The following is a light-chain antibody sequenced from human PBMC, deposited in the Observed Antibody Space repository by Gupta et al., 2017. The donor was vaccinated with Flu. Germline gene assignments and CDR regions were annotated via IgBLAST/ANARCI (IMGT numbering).Light chain of an antibody. CDR2: PAS. CDR3: QQSYMNPIT. V-gene: IGKV1-39*01. Sequence: IQMTQSPSSLSASVGDRVTITCRASQSISSYLSWFQQKPGRAPKLLIYPASSLQSGVPSRFSGSGSGINFTLTISSLQPEEFAAYYCQQSYMNPITVGQGTRLDIK. CDR1: QSISSY. J-gene: IGKJ5*01.